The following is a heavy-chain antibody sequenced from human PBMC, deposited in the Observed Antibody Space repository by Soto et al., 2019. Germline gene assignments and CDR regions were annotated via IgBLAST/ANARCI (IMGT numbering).Heavy chain of an antibody. CDR1: GGSISGYY. V-gene: IGHV4-59*01. CDR2: IHYSGCT. CDR3: ARHGERTILSLNGVDP. Sequence: SEALSLTCTVSGGSISGYYWSWIRQSPGKGLEWIGYIHYSGCTNYNPSLKSRVTISVDTSKNQLSLKLSSVTAADTAVYYCARHGERTILSLNGVDPGVQGSLVPVS. D-gene: IGHD3-3*01. J-gene: IGHJ5*02.